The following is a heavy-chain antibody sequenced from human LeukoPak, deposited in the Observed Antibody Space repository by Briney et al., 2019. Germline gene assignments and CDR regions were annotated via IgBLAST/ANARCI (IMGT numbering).Heavy chain of an antibody. CDR1: GGTFSSYA. Sequence: AASVKLSCKASGGTFSSYAISWVRQAPGQGLEWMGGIIPIFGTANYAQKFQGRVTITADESTSTDYMELSSLRSEDTAVYYCARPLYDILTGYYGPNWFDPWGQGTLVTVSS. V-gene: IGHV1-69*13. D-gene: IGHD3-9*01. J-gene: IGHJ5*02. CDR2: IIPIFGTA. CDR3: ARPLYDILTGYYGPNWFDP.